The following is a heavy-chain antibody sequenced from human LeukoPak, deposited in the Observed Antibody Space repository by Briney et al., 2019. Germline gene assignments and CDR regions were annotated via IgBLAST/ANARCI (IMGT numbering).Heavy chain of an antibody. V-gene: IGHV3-23*01. CDR2: ISDSGGST. CDR3: ARGQEFDDGVFDS. CDR1: GFTFSSYA. Sequence: GGSLRLSCAASGFTFSSYAMHWVRQAPGKGLEWVSGISDSGGSTFYADSVKGRFTISRDNSKNTVYLQVNSLRVEDTAIYYCARGQEFDDGVFDSWGQGTLVTVSS. J-gene: IGHJ4*02. D-gene: IGHD1-1*01.